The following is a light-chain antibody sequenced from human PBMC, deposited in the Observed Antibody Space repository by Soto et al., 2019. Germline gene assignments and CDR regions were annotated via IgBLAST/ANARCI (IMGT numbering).Light chain of an antibody. CDR3: SSYTSSSTLL. CDR1: SSDVGGYNY. CDR2: DVS. V-gene: IGLV2-14*01. Sequence: QSVLTQPASVSGSPGQSITISCTGTSSDVGGYNYVSWYQQHPGKPPKLMIYDVSRRPSGVSDRFSASKSGNTASLTISWLLVEDEADYYCSSYTSSSTLLFGGGTKLTVL. J-gene: IGLJ2*01.